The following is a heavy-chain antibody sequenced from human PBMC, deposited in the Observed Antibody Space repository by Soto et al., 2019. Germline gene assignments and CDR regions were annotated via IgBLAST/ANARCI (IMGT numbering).Heavy chain of an antibody. CDR3: ARDPGSLAYCGGDCSGY. D-gene: IGHD2-21*02. J-gene: IGHJ4*02. CDR1: GFPFSSYA. V-gene: IGHV3-30-3*01. CDR2: ISYDGSNK. Sequence: SGGSLRLSCAASGFPFSSYAMHWVRQAPGKGLEWVAVISYDGSNKYYADSVKGRFTISRDNSKNTLYLQMNSLRAEDTAVYYCARDPGSLAYCGGDCSGYWGQGTLVTVSS.